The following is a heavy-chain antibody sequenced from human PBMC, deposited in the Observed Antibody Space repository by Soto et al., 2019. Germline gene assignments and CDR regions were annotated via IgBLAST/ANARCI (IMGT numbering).Heavy chain of an antibody. D-gene: IGHD3-3*01. CDR3: TLRFLEWLLFPTDAFDI. CDR1: GFTFGDYA. CDR2: IRSKAYGGTT. V-gene: IGHV3-49*03. J-gene: IGHJ3*02. Sequence: GGSLRISCTASGFTFGDYAMSWFRQAPGKGLEWVGFIRSKAYGGTTEYAASVKGRFTISRDDSKSIAYLQMNSLKTEDTAVYYCTLRFLEWLLFPTDAFDIWGQGTMVTVSS.